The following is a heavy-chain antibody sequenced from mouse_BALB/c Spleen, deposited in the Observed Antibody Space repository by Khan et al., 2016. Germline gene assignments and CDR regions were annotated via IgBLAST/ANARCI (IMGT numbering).Heavy chain of an antibody. V-gene: IGHV5-4*02. D-gene: IGHD2-4*01. CDR3: ARERLRRGFAY. Sequence: EVELVESGGGLVKPGGSLKLSCAASGFTFSDYYMYWVRQTPEKRLEWVATISDGGNYTYYPDSVKGRFTISRDNAKNNLYLQMSSLKSEATAMYYCARERLRRGFAYWGQGTLVTVSA. CDR2: ISDGGNYT. CDR1: GFTFSDYY. J-gene: IGHJ3*01.